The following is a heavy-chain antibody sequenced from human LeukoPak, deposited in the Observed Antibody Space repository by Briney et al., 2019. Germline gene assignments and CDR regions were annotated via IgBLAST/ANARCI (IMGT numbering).Heavy chain of an antibody. J-gene: IGHJ4*02. V-gene: IGHV3-23*01. Sequence: GESLRLSCAASGFPFRSYAMSWVRQPPGKGLEWVSGVSGSGDTTYYADSVKGRFTISRDNSKNTLYLQMDSLRAEDAAVYYCAKSDYYDESGHPSSFEYWGQGTLVTVSS. CDR2: VSGSGDTT. CDR1: GFPFRSYA. CDR3: AKSDYYDESGHPSSFEY. D-gene: IGHD3-16*01.